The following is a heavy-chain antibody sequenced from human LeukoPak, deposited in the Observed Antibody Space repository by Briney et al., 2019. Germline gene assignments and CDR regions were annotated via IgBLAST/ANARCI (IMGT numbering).Heavy chain of an antibody. CDR2: ISAYNGNT. CDR1: GYTFTSYG. D-gene: IGHD3-9*01. J-gene: IGHJ3*02. Sequence: ASVKVSCKASGYTFTSYGISWVRQAPGQGLEWMGWISAYNGNTNYGQKLQGRVTMTTDTSTSTAYMELRSLRSDDTAVYYCARPYYDILTGYYGGAFDIWGQGTMVTVSS. V-gene: IGHV1-18*01. CDR3: ARPYYDILTGYYGGAFDI.